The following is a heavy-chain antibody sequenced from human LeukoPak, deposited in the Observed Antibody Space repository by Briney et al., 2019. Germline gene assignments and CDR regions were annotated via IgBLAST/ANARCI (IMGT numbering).Heavy chain of an antibody. CDR1: GFTFSSYA. J-gene: IGHJ4*02. V-gene: IGHV3-30*18. D-gene: IGHD3-10*01. Sequence: GRSLRLSCAASGFTFSSYAIHWVRQAPGKGLEWVALISYDGSSKYYADSVKGRFTISRDNSKNTLYLQMNSLRVEDTAVYYCAKDGYGSGGYSGGSDYWGQGTLVTVSS. CDR2: ISYDGSSK. CDR3: AKDGYGSGGYSGGSDY.